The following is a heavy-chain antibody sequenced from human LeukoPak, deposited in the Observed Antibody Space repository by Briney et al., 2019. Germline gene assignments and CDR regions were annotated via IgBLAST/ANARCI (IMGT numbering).Heavy chain of an antibody. V-gene: IGHV4-59*08. J-gene: IGHJ5*02. CDR2: MYYSGSS. CDR1: GGSISSYY. Sequence: SETLSLTCTVSGGSISSYYRSWIRHPPGKGLEWIGYMYYSGSSDYNPPLKSRVTISMDPCKNQFSLRLSSGTAADTAVYCCARHSDRSGWFHWFDPWGQGTLGTVSS. D-gene: IGHD6-13*01. CDR3: ARHSDRSGWFHWFDP.